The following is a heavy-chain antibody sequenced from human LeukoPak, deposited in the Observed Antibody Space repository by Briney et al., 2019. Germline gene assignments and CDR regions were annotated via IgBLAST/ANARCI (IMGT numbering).Heavy chain of an antibody. J-gene: IGHJ4*02. CDR2: INPNSGGT. CDR1: GYTFTGYY. Sequence: ASVKVSCKASGYTFTGYYMHWVRQAPGQGLEWMGWINPNSGGTNYAQKFQGRVTMARDTSISTAYMELSRLRSDDTAVYYCARDLYRQGARGAKGGNAYWGQGTLVTVSS. D-gene: IGHD1-26*01. V-gene: IGHV1-2*02. CDR3: ARDLYRQGARGAKGGNAY.